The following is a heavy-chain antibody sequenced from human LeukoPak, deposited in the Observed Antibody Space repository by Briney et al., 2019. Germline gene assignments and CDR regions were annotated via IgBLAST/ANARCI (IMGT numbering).Heavy chain of an antibody. D-gene: IGHD6-13*01. CDR1: GFIFSSYA. CDR3: ARDRQLAFKDPFDY. Sequence: GGSLRLSCAASGFIFSSYAMHWVRQAPGKGLEWVAVISYDGSNKYYADSVKGRFTISRDNSKNTLYLQMNSLRAEDTAVYYCARDRQLAFKDPFDYWGQGTLVTVSS. V-gene: IGHV3-30-3*01. J-gene: IGHJ4*02. CDR2: ISYDGSNK.